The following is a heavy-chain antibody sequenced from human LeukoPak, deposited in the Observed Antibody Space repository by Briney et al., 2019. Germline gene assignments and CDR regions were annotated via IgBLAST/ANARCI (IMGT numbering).Heavy chain of an antibody. Sequence: ASVKVSCKASGYTFTGYYMHWVRQAPGQGLEWMGWINPNSGGTNYAQKFQGRVTMTRDTSISTAYMELSRLRSDDTAVYYCARDRLAYCGGDCYSGLDYWGQGTLVTVSS. CDR2: INPNSGGT. J-gene: IGHJ4*02. V-gene: IGHV1-2*02. D-gene: IGHD2-21*02. CDR1: GYTFTGYY. CDR3: ARDRLAYCGGDCYSGLDY.